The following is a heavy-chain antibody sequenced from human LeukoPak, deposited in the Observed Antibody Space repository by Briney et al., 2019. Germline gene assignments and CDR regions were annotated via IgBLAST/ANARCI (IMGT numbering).Heavy chain of an antibody. CDR2: ISGSGDST. V-gene: IGHV3-23*01. CDR1: GFTFSSYA. J-gene: IGHJ4*02. Sequence: GGSLRLSCAASGFTFSSYAMSWVRQAPGKGLEWVSFISGSGDSTYYADSVKGRFTISRDKSKNTLYLQMNSLRAEDTAMYYCAKDFCSTTSCRFDYWGQGTLVTVSS. D-gene: IGHD2-2*01. CDR3: AKDFCSTTSCRFDY.